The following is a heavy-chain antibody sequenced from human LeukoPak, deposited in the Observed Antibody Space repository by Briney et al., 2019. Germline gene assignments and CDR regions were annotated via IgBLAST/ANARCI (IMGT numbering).Heavy chain of an antibody. D-gene: IGHD3-10*01. Sequence: SVKVSRKASGGTFSSYAISWVRQAPGQGLEWMGGIIPIFVTANYAQKFQGRVTITADESTSTAYMALSSLRSEDTAVYYCARSRGPLWFGELPYNWFDPWGQGTLVTVSS. V-gene: IGHV1-69*01. CDR2: IIPIFVTA. CDR3: ARSRGPLWFGELPYNWFDP. J-gene: IGHJ5*02. CDR1: GGTFSSYA.